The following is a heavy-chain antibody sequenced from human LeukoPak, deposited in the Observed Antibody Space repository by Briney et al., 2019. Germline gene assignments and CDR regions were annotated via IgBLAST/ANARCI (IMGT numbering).Heavy chain of an antibody. CDR1: GFSLSNARMG. V-gene: IGHV2-26*01. D-gene: IGHD3-22*01. Sequence: ESGPVLVNPTETLTLTCTVSGFSLSNARMGVSWIRQPPGKALEWLAHIFSNDEKSYSTSLKSRLTISKDTSKSQVVLTMTNMDPVDTAASYCARIEYSTLHMIVPGYWNYFDYWGQGTLVTVSS. CDR3: ARIEYSTLHMIVPGYWNYFDY. CDR2: IFSNDEK. J-gene: IGHJ4*02.